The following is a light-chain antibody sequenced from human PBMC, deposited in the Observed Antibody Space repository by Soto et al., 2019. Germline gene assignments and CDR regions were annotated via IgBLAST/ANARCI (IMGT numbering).Light chain of an antibody. CDR1: QSVSSSY. J-gene: IGKJ3*01. CDR2: GAS. Sequence: EIVLTQSPGTLSLSPGERATLSCRASQSVSSSYLAWYQQKPGQAPRLLIYGASSRATGIPDRFSGSGSVTDFTLTISRLEPDDFAVYYCQQYGSSPFTFGPGTKVDIK. V-gene: IGKV3-20*01. CDR3: QQYGSSPFT.